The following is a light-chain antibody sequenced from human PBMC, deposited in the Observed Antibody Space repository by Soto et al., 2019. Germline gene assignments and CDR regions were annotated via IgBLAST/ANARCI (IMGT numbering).Light chain of an antibody. CDR3: QQYHTFWT. V-gene: IGKV1-5*01. CDR2: DVS. CDR1: QTISSW. Sequence: DIQMTQSPSTLSASVGDRVTITCRASQTISSWLAWYQQKPGKAPKLLIYDVSSLESGVPSRFSGSGSGTEFTLNISSLQPDDFATYYCQQYHTFWTFGQGTKVEI. J-gene: IGKJ1*01.